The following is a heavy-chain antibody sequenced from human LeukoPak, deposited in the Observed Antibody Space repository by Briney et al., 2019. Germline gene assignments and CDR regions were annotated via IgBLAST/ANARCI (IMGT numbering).Heavy chain of an antibody. CDR2: ISSSAGST. Sequence: GGSLRLSCVASGFTFSSYGMTWVRQAPGKGPEWVSVISSSAGSTYYADSVKGRFTISRDNSKNTLYLQMNSLRAEDTAVYYCAKKGGIAVATYYFDYWGQGTLVTVSS. J-gene: IGHJ4*02. V-gene: IGHV3-23*01. CDR1: GFTFSSYG. CDR3: AKKGGIAVATYYFDY. D-gene: IGHD6-19*01.